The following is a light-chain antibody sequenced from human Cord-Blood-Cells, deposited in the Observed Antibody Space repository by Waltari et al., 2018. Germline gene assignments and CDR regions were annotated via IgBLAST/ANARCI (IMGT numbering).Light chain of an antibody. CDR3: CSYAGSSTLV. Sequence: QSALTQPASVSGSPGQSITISCPGTSSDFGGYNLFSWYQQHPGKAPKLMIYEGSKRPSGVSNRFSGSKSGNTASLTISGLQAEDEADYYCCSYAGSSTLVFGGGTKLTVL. CDR2: EGS. CDR1: SSDFGGYNL. V-gene: IGLV2-23*01. J-gene: IGLJ2*01.